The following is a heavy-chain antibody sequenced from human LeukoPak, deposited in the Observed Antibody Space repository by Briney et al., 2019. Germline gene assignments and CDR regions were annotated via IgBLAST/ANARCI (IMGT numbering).Heavy chain of an antibody. V-gene: IGHV3-21*01. Sequence: GGSLRLSCAASGFTFSSYSMNWVRQAPGKGLEWVSSISSSSSYIYYADSVKGRFTISRDNAKNSLYLQMNSLRAEDTAVYYCARVVKWELRGGYYFDYWGQGTLVTVSS. CDR3: ARVVKWELRGGYYFDY. CDR2: ISSSSSYI. J-gene: IGHJ4*02. D-gene: IGHD1-26*01. CDR1: GFTFSSYS.